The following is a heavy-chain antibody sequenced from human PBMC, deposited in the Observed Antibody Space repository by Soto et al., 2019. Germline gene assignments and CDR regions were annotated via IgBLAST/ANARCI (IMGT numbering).Heavy chain of an antibody. CDR3: ARLSTPSDYDSLDY. D-gene: IGHD5-12*01. Sequence: QVQLVQSGAEVKKPGASVKVSCKASGYTFTSYGINCVRQAPGQGLEWMGWISAYNGNTNYVQKLQGRVTMTTDTSTNTAYMELRSLRAEDTAVYYCARLSTPSDYDSLDYWGQGTLVTVSS. V-gene: IGHV1-18*04. CDR1: GYTFTSYG. CDR2: ISAYNGNT. J-gene: IGHJ4*02.